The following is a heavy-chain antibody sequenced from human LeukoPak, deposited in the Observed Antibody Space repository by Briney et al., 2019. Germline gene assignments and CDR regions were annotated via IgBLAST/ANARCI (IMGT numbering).Heavy chain of an antibody. V-gene: IGHV3-30*18. CDR2: ISYDGSNK. CDR1: GFTFSSYG. CDR3: AKDGFPAQGPGYSSSWYMGKRPYYFDY. D-gene: IGHD6-13*01. Sequence: GGSLRLSCAASGFTFSSYGMHWVRQAPGKGLEWVAVISYDGSNKYYADSVKGRFTISRDNSKNTLYLQMNSLRAEDTAVYYCAKDGFPAQGPGYSSSWYMGKRPYYFDYWGQGTLVTVSS. J-gene: IGHJ4*02.